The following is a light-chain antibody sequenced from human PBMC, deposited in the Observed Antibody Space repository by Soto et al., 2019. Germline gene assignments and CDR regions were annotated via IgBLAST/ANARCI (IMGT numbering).Light chain of an antibody. CDR3: KQANSFPLT. J-gene: IGKJ4*01. CDR2: AAS. V-gene: IGKV1-12*01. Sequence: DIQIPKSPSSVSGFVAESGTITCRASQGISSWLAWYQQKPGKAPKLLIYAASSLQSGVPSRFSGSGSGTDFTLTISSLQTEDFATYYFKQANSFPLTFGGGTKVDI. CDR1: QGISSW.